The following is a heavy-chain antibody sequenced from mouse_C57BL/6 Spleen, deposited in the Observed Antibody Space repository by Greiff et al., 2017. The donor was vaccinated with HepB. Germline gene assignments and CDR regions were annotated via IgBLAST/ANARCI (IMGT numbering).Heavy chain of an antibody. J-gene: IGHJ1*03. V-gene: IGHV5-9-1*02. D-gene: IGHD1-1*01. Sequence: EVKLMESGEGLVKPGGSLKLSCAASGFTFSSYAMPWVRQTPEKRLEWVAYISSGGDYIYYADTVKGRFTISRDNARNTLYLQMSSLKTEDTAMYYCTREGSSYWYFDVWGTGTTVTVSS. CDR2: ISSGGDYI. CDR1: GFTFSSYA. CDR3: TREGSSYWYFDV.